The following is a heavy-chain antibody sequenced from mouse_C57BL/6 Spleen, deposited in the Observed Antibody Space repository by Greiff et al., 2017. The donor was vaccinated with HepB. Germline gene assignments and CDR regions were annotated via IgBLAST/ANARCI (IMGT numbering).Heavy chain of an antibody. J-gene: IGHJ2*01. CDR2: IHPSDSDT. CDR3: EIYYDYDGYYFDY. V-gene: IGHV1-74*01. D-gene: IGHD2-4*01. Sequence: VQLQQPGAELVKPGASVKVSCKASGYTFTSYWMHWVKQRPGQGLEWIGRIHPSDSDTNYKQKFKGKATLTVDKSSSTAYMQLSSLTSEDSAVYYCEIYYDYDGYYFDYWGQGTTLTVSS. CDR1: GYTFTSYW.